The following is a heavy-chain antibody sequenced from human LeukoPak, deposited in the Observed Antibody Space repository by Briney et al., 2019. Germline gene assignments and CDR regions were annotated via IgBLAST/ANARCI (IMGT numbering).Heavy chain of an antibody. Sequence: GGSLRLSCAASGFTFGSYWMSWVRQAPGKGLEWVANIKQDGSEKYYVDSVKGRFTISRDNAKNSLYLQMNSLRAEDTAVYYCARHYYDSSGSHFDYWGQGTLVTVSS. V-gene: IGHV3-7*01. J-gene: IGHJ4*02. CDR2: IKQDGSEK. CDR1: GFTFGSYW. D-gene: IGHD3-22*01. CDR3: ARHYYDSSGSHFDY.